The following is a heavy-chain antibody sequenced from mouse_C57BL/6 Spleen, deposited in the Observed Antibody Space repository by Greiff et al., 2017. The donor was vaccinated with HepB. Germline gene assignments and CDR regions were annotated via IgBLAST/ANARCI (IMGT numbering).Heavy chain of an antibody. CDR2: IYPGDGDT. CDR1: GYAFSSSW. V-gene: IGHV1-82*01. D-gene: IGHD2-5*01. J-gene: IGHJ4*01. CDR3: ARYYSNYPYAMDY. Sequence: QVQLQQSGPELVKPGASVKISCKASGYAFSSSWMNWVKQRPGKGLEWIGRIYPGDGDTNYNGKFKGKATRTADKSSSTAYMQLSSLTSEDSAVYFCARYYSNYPYAMDYWGQGTSVTVSS.